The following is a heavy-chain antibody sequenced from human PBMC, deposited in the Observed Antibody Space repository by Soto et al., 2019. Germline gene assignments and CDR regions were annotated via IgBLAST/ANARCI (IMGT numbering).Heavy chain of an antibody. CDR3: ARRRGYTYGHVDY. CDR1: GFSFNSYW. CDR2: IKQDGSEQ. V-gene: IGHV3-7*05. Sequence: GGSLRLSCAASGFSFNSYWRTWVRQAPGKGLEWVANIKQDGSEQYYVDSVKGRFSISRDNAQNSLHLQMNSLRAEDTAVYYCARRRGYTYGHVDYWGQGALVTVSS. J-gene: IGHJ4*02. D-gene: IGHD5-18*01.